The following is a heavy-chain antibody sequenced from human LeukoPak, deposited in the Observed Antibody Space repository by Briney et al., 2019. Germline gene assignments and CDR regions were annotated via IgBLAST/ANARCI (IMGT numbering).Heavy chain of an antibody. Sequence: SETLSRTCTVSGGSISSSSYYWGWIRQPPGKGLEWIGSIYYSGSTYYNPSLKSRVTISVDTSKNQFSLKLSSVTAADTAVYYCARTLYYYDSSGYYPDYWGQGTLVTVSS. J-gene: IGHJ4*02. V-gene: IGHV4-39*01. CDR1: GGSISSSSYY. CDR2: IYYSGST. CDR3: ARTLYYYDSSGYYPDY. D-gene: IGHD3-22*01.